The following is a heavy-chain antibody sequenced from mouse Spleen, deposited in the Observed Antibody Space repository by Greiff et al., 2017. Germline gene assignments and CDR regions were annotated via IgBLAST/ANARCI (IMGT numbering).Heavy chain of an antibody. CDR3: ARKGDYYDGSTFAY. CDR2: ISSGGGNT. V-gene: IGHV5-9*04. Sequence: EVQLQESGGGLVKPGGSLKLSCAASGFTFSSYTMSWVRQTPAKRLEWVATISSGGGNTYYPDSVKGRFTISRDNARNTLYLQMSSLRSEDTAMYYCARKGDYYDGSTFAYWGQGTLVTVSA. J-gene: IGHJ3*01. D-gene: IGHD1-1*01. CDR1: GFTFSSYT.